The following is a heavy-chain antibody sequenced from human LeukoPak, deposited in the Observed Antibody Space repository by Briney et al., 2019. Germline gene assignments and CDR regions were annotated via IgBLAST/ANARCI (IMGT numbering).Heavy chain of an antibody. CDR2: INHSGST. CDR3: ARWDHGSARFQN. J-gene: IGHJ1*01. V-gene: IGHV4-34*01. CDR1: GGSFSGYY. Sequence: PSETLSLTCAVSGGSFSGYYWTWIRQPPGKGLEWIGEINHSGSTNYTPSLKSRVTISVDTSKNQFSLRLNSVTPEDTAVYYCARWDHGSARFQNWGQGTLVTVSS. D-gene: IGHD6-19*01.